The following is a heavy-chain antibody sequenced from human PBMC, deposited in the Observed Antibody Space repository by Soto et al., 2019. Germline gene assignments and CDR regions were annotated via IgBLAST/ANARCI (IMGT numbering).Heavy chain of an antibody. V-gene: IGHV2-5*02. J-gene: IGHJ2*01. Sequence: QITLKESGPTLVKPTQTLTLTCTFSGFSLSTSGVGVGWIRQPRGKALEWLALIYWDDDKRYSPSLKSRLTTTKDTSKNQLGLTMTNRDPVYTATYYCAHGLVVGSSWYRGSWYFALWGRGTLVTVSS. CDR2: IYWDDDK. D-gene: IGHD6-13*01. CDR3: AHGLVVGSSWYRGSWYFAL. CDR1: GFSLSTSGVG.